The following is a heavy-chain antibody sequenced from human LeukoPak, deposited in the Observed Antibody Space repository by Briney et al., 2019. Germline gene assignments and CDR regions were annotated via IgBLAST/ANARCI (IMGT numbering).Heavy chain of an antibody. Sequence: GGSLRLSCAASGFTFSSYEMNWVRQAPGKGLEWVSYISSSGSTIYYADSVKGRFTISRDNAKNSLYLQMNSLRAEDTAVYYCARDGVGATYFDYWGQGTLVTVSS. J-gene: IGHJ4*02. V-gene: IGHV3-48*03. CDR2: ISSSGSTI. CDR3: ARDGVGATYFDY. D-gene: IGHD1-26*01. CDR1: GFTFSSYE.